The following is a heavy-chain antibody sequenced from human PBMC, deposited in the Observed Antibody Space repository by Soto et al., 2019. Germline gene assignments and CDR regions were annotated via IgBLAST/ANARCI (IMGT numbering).Heavy chain of an antibody. V-gene: IGHV4-4*02. CDR1: GGSIRSANW. CDR2: TYHTGSP. CDR3: AKPDS. J-gene: IGHJ4*02. Sequence: PSETLSLTCAASGGSIRSANWWSWVRQSPGQGLEWIGETYHTGSPNYNPSVKGRFTISRDNSRNTLYLQLNSLRAEDTAVYYCAKPDSWGQGTLVTVSS.